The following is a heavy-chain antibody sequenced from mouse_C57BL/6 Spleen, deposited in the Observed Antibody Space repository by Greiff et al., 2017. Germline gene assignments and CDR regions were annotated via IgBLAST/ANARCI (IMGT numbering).Heavy chain of an antibody. CDR1: GYTFTSYW. Sequence: QVQLQQPGAELVKPGASVKLSCKASGYTFTSYWMQWVKQRPGQGLEWIGEIDPSDSYTNYNQKFKGKATLTVYTSSSTAYMQRSSLTSEDSAVYYCARNSHYYGRSPDYWGHVTTLTVSS. CDR3: ARNSHYYGRSPDY. D-gene: IGHD1-1*01. V-gene: IGHV1-50*01. CDR2: IDPSDSYT. J-gene: IGHJ2*01.